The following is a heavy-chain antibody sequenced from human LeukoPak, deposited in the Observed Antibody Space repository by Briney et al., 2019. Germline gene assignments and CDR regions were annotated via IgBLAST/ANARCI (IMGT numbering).Heavy chain of an antibody. CDR2: ISSSGSTI. V-gene: IGHV3-11*04. J-gene: IGHJ3*02. D-gene: IGHD1-1*01. CDR1: GFTFGDYA. Sequence: GGSLRLSCTASGFTFGDYAMSWFRQAPGKGLEWVSYISSSGSTIYYADSVKGRFTISRDNAKNSLYLQMNSLRAEDTAVYYCARGATTGRGAFDIWGQGTMVTVSS. CDR3: ARGATTGRGAFDI.